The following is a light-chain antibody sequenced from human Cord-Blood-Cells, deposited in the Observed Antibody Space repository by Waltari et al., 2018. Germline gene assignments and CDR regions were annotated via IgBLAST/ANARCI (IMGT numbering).Light chain of an antibody. Sequence: QSVLTQPPSVSGAPGQRVTHPCTGSTPNIGAGYAVPWYQQLPGTAPKPLIYGNSNRPSGVPDRFSGSKSGTSASLAITGLQAEDEADYYCQSYDSSLSGSVFGGGTKLTVL. J-gene: IGLJ2*01. CDR1: TPNIGAGYA. V-gene: IGLV1-40*01. CDR2: GNS. CDR3: QSYDSSLSGSV.